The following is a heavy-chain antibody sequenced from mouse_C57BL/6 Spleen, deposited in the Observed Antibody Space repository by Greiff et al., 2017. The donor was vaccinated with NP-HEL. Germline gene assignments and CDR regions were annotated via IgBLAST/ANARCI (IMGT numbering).Heavy chain of an antibody. J-gene: IGHJ2*01. Sequence: VQLQQSGPELVKPGASVKIPCKASGYTFTDYNMDWVKQSPGKSLEWIGDINPNNGGTIYNQKFKGKATLTVDKSSSTAYMELRSLTSEDTAVYYCARAGLLDYWGQGTTLTVSS. D-gene: IGHD3-3*01. CDR3: ARAGLLDY. CDR2: INPNNGGT. CDR1: GYTFTDYN. V-gene: IGHV1-18*01.